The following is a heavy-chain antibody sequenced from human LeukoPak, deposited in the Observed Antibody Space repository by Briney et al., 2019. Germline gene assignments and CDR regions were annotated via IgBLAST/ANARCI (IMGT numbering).Heavy chain of an antibody. Sequence: SVKVSCKTSGGTFNNYAISWVRRAPGQGLEWMGSTIVMLDRSNYAQKFQARVTVTADKSTDTAYMHLNGLRSDDTAVYYCVREGYCNGRSCYGYYHYYYMDVWGNGTTVTVSS. V-gene: IGHV1-69*04. CDR3: VREGYCNGRSCYGYYHYYYMDV. CDR2: TIVMLDRS. CDR1: GGTFNNYA. D-gene: IGHD2-15*01. J-gene: IGHJ6*03.